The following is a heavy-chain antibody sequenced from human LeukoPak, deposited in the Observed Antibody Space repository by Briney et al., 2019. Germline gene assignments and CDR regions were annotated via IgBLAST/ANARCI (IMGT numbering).Heavy chain of an antibody. CDR2: ISGSGGTT. D-gene: IGHD4-17*01. V-gene: IGHV3-23*01. Sequence: GGSLRLSCAASGFTFSNYARSWVRQAPGKGLDWVSGISGSGGTTYYADSVKGRFTISRDNSKNTLYLQMNSLRAEDTAVYYCANRGNTVTTLDYWGQGTLVTVSS. J-gene: IGHJ4*02. CDR3: ANRGNTVTTLDY. CDR1: GFTFSNYA.